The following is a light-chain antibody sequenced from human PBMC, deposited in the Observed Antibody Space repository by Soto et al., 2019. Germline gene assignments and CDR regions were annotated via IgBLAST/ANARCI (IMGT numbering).Light chain of an antibody. J-gene: IGLJ3*02. Sequence: QLVLTQPPSASGTPGQRVIISCSGSSSNIGRDTVNWYRQLPGTAPKLLIYSNNQRPSGVPDRFSGSKSGTSASLAISGLQYEDEADYYCAVWDDSLNGLWVFGGGTKLTVL. CDR1: SSNIGRDT. CDR2: SNN. CDR3: AVWDDSLNGLWV. V-gene: IGLV1-44*01.